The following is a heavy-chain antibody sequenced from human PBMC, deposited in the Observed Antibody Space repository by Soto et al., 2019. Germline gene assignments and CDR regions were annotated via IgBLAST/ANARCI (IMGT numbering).Heavy chain of an antibody. CDR1: GCTFSSYA. CDR3: AIAARGSYSYGGTNSCVG. D-gene: IGHD5-18*01. J-gene: IGHJ4*03. CDR2: ISGSGGST. V-gene: IGHV3-23*01. Sequence: GGSPRLSCAASGCTFSSYAMSWGRHSPGKGLEWVSAISGSGGSTYYADSVKGRFTISRDNSKNTLYLQMNSLRAEDTAVYFRAIAARGSYSYGGTNSCVGWGQGTLVKVS.